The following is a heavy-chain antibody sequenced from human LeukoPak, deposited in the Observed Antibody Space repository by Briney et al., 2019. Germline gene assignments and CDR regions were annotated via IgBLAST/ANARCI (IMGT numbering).Heavy chain of an antibody. J-gene: IGHJ4*02. CDR3: ARWGGGFDS. V-gene: IGHV3-7*04. CDR2: INRDGSQK. D-gene: IGHD3-16*01. Sequence: GGSLRLSCAASGFTFTSYWMSWVRQAPGKGLEWVANINRDGSQKYYGDSVKGRFTISRDNAKDSLHLQMNSLTAEDTAMYYCARWGGGFDSWGQGTLVTVSS. CDR1: GFTFTSYW.